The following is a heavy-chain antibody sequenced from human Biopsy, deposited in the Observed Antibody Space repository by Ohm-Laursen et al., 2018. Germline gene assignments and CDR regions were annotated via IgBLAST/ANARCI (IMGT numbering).Heavy chain of an antibody. Sequence: KTLSLTCTVSGGSISNNNYYWGWIRQPPGKGLEWIGSIFYRGSTHYKPSLKSRVNISVDTSKNQFSLKLNSVTAADTAVYYCARDYDTSGYYYVSWGQGTLVTVSS. V-gene: IGHV4-39*01. D-gene: IGHD3-22*01. CDR2: IFYRGST. J-gene: IGHJ5*02. CDR1: GGSISNNNYY. CDR3: ARDYDTSGYYYVS.